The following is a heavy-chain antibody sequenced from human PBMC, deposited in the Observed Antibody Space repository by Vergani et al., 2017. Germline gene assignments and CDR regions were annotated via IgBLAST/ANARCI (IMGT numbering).Heavy chain of an antibody. CDR1: GFTFGDYA. J-gene: IGHJ6*02. D-gene: IGHD4-17*01. CDR3: TRDRPFYGDYGAYYYGMDV. V-gene: IGHV3-49*04. CDR2: IRSKAYGGTT. Sequence: EVQLVESGGGLVQPGRSLRLSCTASGFTFGDYAMSWVRQAPGKGLEWVGFIRSKAYGGTTEYAASVKGRFTISRDDSKSIAYLQMNSLKTEDTAVYYCTRDRPFYGDYGAYYYGMDVWGQGTTVTVSS.